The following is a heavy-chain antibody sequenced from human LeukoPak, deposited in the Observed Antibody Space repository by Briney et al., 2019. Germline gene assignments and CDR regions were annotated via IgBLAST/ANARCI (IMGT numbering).Heavy chain of an antibody. CDR2: IYTSGST. Sequence: SETLSLTCTVSGGSISSYYWSWIRQPAGKGLEWIGRIYTSGSTNYNPSLKSRVTMSVDTSKNQFSLKLSSVTAADTAVYYCARDLDGGNGSDWYFDLWGRGTLVTVSS. J-gene: IGHJ2*01. CDR3: ARDLDGGNGSDWYFDL. D-gene: IGHD4-23*01. V-gene: IGHV4-4*07. CDR1: GGSISSYY.